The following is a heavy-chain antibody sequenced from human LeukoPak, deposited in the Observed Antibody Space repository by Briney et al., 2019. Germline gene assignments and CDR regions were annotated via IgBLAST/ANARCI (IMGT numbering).Heavy chain of an antibody. D-gene: IGHD4-17*01. Sequence: ASVKVSCKASGYPFDNFGLTWVRQAPGQGLEWMGWISAYNGNTHYAQKFRGRLTMTTDTSTTTAYLELRSLKSDDTAVYYCARDRLGGDLTGESLYWGQGTLVAVSS. V-gene: IGHV1-18*01. CDR2: ISAYNGNT. J-gene: IGHJ4*02. CDR1: GYPFDNFG. CDR3: ARDRLGGDLTGESLY.